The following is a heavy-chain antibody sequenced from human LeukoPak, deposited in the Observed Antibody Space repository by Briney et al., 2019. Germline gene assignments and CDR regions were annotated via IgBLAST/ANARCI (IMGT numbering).Heavy chain of an antibody. D-gene: IGHD5-12*01. CDR1: GGSISSGGYS. J-gene: IGHJ4*02. CDR2: IYHSGST. V-gene: IGHV4-30-2*01. CDR3: ARGKMAQGDIVATNPLDY. Sequence: MTSETLSLTCAVSGGSISSGGYSWSWIRQPPGKGLEWIGYIYHSGSTYYNPSLKSRVTISVDRSKNQFSLKLSSVTAADTAVYYCARGKMAQGDIVATNPLDYWGQGTLVTVSS.